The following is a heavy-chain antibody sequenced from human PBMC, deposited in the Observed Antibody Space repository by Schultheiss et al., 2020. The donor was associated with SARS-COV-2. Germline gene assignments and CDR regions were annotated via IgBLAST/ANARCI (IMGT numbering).Heavy chain of an antibody. D-gene: IGHD2-15*01. V-gene: IGHV3-30*18. CDR2: ISYDGSNK. CDR1: GFTFSHYG. Sequence: GGSLRLSCAASGFTFSHYGMHWVRQAPGKGLEWVAVISYDGSNKYYADSVKGRFTISRDNSKNTLYLQMNSLRAEDTAVYYCAKDGYCSGGSCYLPRYGMDVWGQGTTVTVAS. J-gene: IGHJ6*02. CDR3: AKDGYCSGGSCYLPRYGMDV.